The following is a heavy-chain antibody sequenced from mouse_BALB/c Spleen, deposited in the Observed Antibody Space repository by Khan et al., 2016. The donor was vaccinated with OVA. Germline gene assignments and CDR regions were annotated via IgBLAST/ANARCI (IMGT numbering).Heavy chain of an antibody. Sequence: VQLKESGAELVRPGALVKLSCKASGFTINDYYIHWVKQRPEQGLEWIGWIDPENGNPIYDPKFQGKAGMTADTSSNTAYLRLSSLTSEDTTVYYCARRDYEAMDYWGQGTSVTVSA. D-gene: IGHD2-4*01. J-gene: IGHJ4*01. CDR2: IDPENGNP. CDR3: ARRDYEAMDY. CDR1: GFTINDYY. V-gene: IGHV14-1*02.